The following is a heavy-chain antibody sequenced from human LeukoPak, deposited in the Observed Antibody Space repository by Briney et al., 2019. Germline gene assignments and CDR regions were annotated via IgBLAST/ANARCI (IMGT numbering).Heavy chain of an antibody. CDR2: ISIDGSTT. CDR1: GFSFSTYW. D-gene: IGHD3-10*01. CDR3: ARDWEYYYGSGSYFRWAFDI. V-gene: IGHV3-74*01. J-gene: IGHJ3*02. Sequence: GGSLRLSCVASGFSFSTYWMHWVRQAPGKGLVWVSRISIDGSTTNYADSVKGRFTISRDNAKNTLYLQMNSLRAEDTAVYYCARDWEYYYGSGSYFRWAFDIWGQGTMVTVSS.